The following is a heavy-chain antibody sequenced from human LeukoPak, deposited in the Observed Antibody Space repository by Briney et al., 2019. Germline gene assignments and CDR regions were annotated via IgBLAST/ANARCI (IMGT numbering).Heavy chain of an antibody. V-gene: IGHV3-48*03. D-gene: IGHD3-10*01. CDR1: GFTFSSYE. Sequence: GGSLRLSCAASGFTFSSYEMNWVRQAPGKGLEWVSYISSSGSTIYYADSVKGRFTISRDNSKNTLYLQMNSLRAEDTAVYYCARDHDLLGSRGRYKYYYYGMDVWGKGTTVTVSS. CDR2: ISSSGSTI. CDR3: ARDHDLLGSRGRYKYYYYGMDV. J-gene: IGHJ6*04.